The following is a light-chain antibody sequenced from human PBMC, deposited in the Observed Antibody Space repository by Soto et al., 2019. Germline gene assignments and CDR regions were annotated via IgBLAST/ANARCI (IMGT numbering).Light chain of an antibody. Sequence: QSALTQPASVSGSPGQSITISCTGTSSDVGGYNYVPWNQKHPAKAPKLMIYEVSNRPSGVSNRFSGSKSGNTASLTISGLQAEDEADYYCSSYTSSSTPVFGGGTKLTVL. CDR1: SSDVGGYNY. CDR2: EVS. CDR3: SSYTSSSTPV. J-gene: IGLJ3*02. V-gene: IGLV2-14*01.